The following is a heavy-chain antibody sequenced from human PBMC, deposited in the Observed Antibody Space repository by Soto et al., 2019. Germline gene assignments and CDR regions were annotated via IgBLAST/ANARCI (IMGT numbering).Heavy chain of an antibody. CDR2: IWYDGSNK. Sequence: GGSLRLSCAASGFIFNEYGMHWVRQAPGKGLEWVAVIWYDGSNKYYADSVKGRFTISRDNAKNSLYLQMNSLRIEDAAVYYCARNRDYAFDYWGRGTLVTVSS. CDR3: ARNRDYAFDY. V-gene: IGHV3-33*01. CDR1: GFIFNEYG. J-gene: IGHJ4*02. D-gene: IGHD4-17*01.